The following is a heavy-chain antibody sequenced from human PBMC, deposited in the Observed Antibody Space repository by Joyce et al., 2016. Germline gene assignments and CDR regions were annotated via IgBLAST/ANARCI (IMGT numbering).Heavy chain of an antibody. CDR2: IYHSGST. CDR3: AENGYYAIDH. J-gene: IGHJ4*02. Sequence: QVQLQESGPGLVKPSGTLSLTCAVSSGSISGTSWWSWVRQSPGEGLEWIGEIYHSGSTNYNPSLKSRVTISVDKSKNQFSLKLSSVTTADTAVYYCAENGYYAIDHWGQGTLVTVSS. CDR1: SGSISGTSW. V-gene: IGHV4-4*02. D-gene: IGHD3-22*01.